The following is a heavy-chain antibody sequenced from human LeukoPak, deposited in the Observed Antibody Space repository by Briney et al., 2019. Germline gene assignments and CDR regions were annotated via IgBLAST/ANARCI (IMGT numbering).Heavy chain of an antibody. Sequence: QAGASLRLSCAASGFTFSSYAMSWVRQAPGKGLVWVSRISDNADNTSYTDSVKGRFTISRDNSKNTLYLQMNSLRADDTAVYYCAKGKSGSSGSFDIWGQGTMVTVSP. D-gene: IGHD1-26*01. CDR3: AKGKSGSSGSFDI. J-gene: IGHJ3*02. CDR1: GFTFSSYA. CDR2: ISDNADNT. V-gene: IGHV3-23*01.